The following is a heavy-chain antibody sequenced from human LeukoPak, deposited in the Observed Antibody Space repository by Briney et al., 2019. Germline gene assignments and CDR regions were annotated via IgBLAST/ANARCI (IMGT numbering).Heavy chain of an antibody. CDR3: ARDGSGTFDY. D-gene: IGHD3-10*01. V-gene: IGHV4-59*01. CDR1: GGSISSYY. Sequence: SETLSLTCTVSGGSISSYYWSWIRQPPGKGLEWIGYICYSGSTNYNPSLKSRVTISVDTSKNQFSLKLSSVTAADTAVYYCARDGSGTFDYWGQGTLVTVSS. J-gene: IGHJ4*02. CDR2: ICYSGST.